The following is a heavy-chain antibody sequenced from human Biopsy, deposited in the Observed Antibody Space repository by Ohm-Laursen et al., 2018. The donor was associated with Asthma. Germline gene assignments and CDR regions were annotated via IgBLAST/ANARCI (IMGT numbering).Heavy chain of an antibody. CDR3: ALSQDSGFDDHSPSWFDP. Sequence: TQTFTLTRSFSGFSLRTPGVGVGWIRQSPGKALEWLALIYWDDYNLFRPSLKRRLTITKDPSKNQVVLTMTKMDPVDSGTYYCALSQDSGFDDHSPSWFDPWGQGTLVTVSS. J-gene: IGHJ5*02. CDR1: GFSLRTPGVG. V-gene: IGHV2-5*02. D-gene: IGHD3-9*01. CDR2: IYWDDYN.